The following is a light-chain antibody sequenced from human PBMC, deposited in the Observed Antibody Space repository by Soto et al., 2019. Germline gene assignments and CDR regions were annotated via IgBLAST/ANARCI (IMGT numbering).Light chain of an antibody. Sequence: IVMTQCPSTLSVSPGERATLACRASQRVXSNLAWYQQKPGQAPRVLXAGASTMATGSPARLSGSGSATDFTLTISSLDPEDFSVYYCQQRRNWPRTFGQGTKVDI. CDR2: GAS. V-gene: IGKV3-15*01. CDR1: QRVXSN. J-gene: IGKJ1*01. CDR3: QQRRNWPRT.